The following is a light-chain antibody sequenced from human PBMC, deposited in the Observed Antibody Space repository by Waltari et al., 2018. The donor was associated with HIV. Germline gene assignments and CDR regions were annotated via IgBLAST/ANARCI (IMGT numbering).Light chain of an antibody. Sequence: QSVLTQPPSVSGAPGQRVTISCTGSSPNIGAGYELHWYQQLPRAAPNIPLHGNNNRPSGVPDRVSGSKSGTSASLVITGLQTEDEADYYCQSYDSSLSGVAFGGGTKLTVL. CDR2: GNN. CDR3: QSYDSSLSGVA. CDR1: SPNIGAGYE. V-gene: IGLV1-40*01. J-gene: IGLJ2*01.